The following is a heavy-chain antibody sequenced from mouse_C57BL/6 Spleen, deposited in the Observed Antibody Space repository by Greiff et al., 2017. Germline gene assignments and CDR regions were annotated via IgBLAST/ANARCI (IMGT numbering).Heavy chain of an antibody. CDR3: TRDDGYYWYFDV. V-gene: IGHV5-9-1*02. CDR2: ISSGSDYI. CDR1: GFTFSSYA. J-gene: IGHJ1*03. Sequence: EVQGVESGEGLVKPGGSLKLSCAASGFTFSSYAMSWVRQTPEKRLEWVAYISSGSDYIDYADTVKGRFTISRDNARNTLYLQMSSLKSEDTAMYYCTRDDGYYWYFDVWGTGTTVTVSS. D-gene: IGHD2-3*01.